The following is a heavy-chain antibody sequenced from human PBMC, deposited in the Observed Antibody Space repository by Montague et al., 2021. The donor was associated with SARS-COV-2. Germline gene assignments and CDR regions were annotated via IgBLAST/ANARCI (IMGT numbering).Heavy chain of an antibody. J-gene: IGHJ4*02. CDR3: ARSHYDILTGYYTVFDY. V-gene: IGHV2-70*01. Sequence: PALVKPTQTLTLTCTFSGFSLSTSGMCVSWIRQPPGKALEWLALIDWDDDKYYSTSLKTRLTISKDTSKNQVVLTMTNMDPVDTATYYCARSHYDILTGYYTVFDYWGQGTLVTVSP. D-gene: IGHD3-9*01. CDR1: GFSLSTSGMC. CDR2: IDWDDDK.